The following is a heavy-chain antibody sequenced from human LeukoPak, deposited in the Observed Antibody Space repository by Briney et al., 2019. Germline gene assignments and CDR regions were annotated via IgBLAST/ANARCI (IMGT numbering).Heavy chain of an antibody. CDR1: GFSLSTSGAG. Sequence: SGPTLVKPTQTLTLTCTFSGFSLSTSGAGVGWIRQPPGKALEWLALIYWDDDKRYSPSLKSRLTITKDTSKNQVVLTMTNMDPVDTATYYCAHRGRYCSSTSCYAAFDYWGQGTLVTVSS. CDR2: IYWDDDK. V-gene: IGHV2-5*02. J-gene: IGHJ4*02. D-gene: IGHD2-2*01. CDR3: AHRGRYCSSTSCYAAFDY.